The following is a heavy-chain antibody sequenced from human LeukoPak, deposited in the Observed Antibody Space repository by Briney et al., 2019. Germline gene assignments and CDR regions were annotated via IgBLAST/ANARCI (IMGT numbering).Heavy chain of an antibody. CDR2: ISSSSNYI. V-gene: IGHV3-21*01. D-gene: IGHD3-22*01. CDR3: AKGDNYYDSSGYYYVRALFDY. J-gene: IGHJ4*02. Sequence: PGGSLRLSCAASGFTFSAYSMNWVRQGPGKGLEWVSSISSSSNYIYYADSVKGRFTISRDDAKNSLYLQMNSLRAEDTAVYYCAKGDNYYDSSGYYYVRALFDYWGQGTLVTVSS. CDR1: GFTFSAYS.